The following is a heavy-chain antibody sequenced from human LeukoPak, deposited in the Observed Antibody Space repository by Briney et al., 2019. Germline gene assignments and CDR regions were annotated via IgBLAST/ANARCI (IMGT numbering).Heavy chain of an antibody. D-gene: IGHD3-10*01. V-gene: IGHV3-7*01. CDR1: GFTFSSYW. Sequence: GGSPRLSCAASGFTFSSYWMSWVRQAPGKGLEWVVNIKQDGSEKYYVDSVKGRFTISRDNAKNSLYLQMNSLRAEDTAVYYCARDRSRVRGSPGYWGQGTLVTVSS. CDR3: ARDRSRVRGSPGY. J-gene: IGHJ4*02. CDR2: IKQDGSEK.